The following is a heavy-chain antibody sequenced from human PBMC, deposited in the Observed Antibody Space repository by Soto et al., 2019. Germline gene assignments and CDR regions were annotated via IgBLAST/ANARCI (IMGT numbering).Heavy chain of an antibody. CDR1: GGTFSSYA. CDR3: ARIAVAGNYYFDY. D-gene: IGHD6-19*01. V-gene: IGHV1-69*13. Sequence: GASVKVSCKASGGTFSSYAISWVRQAPGQGLEWMGGIIPIFGTANYAQKFQGRVTITADESTSTAYMELSSLRSEDTAVYYCARIAVAGNYYFDYWGQGTLVTVSS. CDR2: IIPIFGTA. J-gene: IGHJ4*02.